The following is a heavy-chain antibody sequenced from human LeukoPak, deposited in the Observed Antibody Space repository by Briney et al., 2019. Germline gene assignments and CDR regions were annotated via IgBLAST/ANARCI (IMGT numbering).Heavy chain of an antibody. J-gene: IGHJ3*02. Sequence: PGGSLRLSCVASEFTFRSYAMSWVRQAPGKGLEWVSHISGSGGSTYYADSVKGRFTISRDNSRNTLYLQMNSLRAEDTAVYYCAKAGGYPDAFDIWGQGTMVTVSS. V-gene: IGHV3-23*01. CDR1: EFTFRSYA. CDR3: AKAGGYPDAFDI. D-gene: IGHD2-8*02. CDR2: ISGSGGST.